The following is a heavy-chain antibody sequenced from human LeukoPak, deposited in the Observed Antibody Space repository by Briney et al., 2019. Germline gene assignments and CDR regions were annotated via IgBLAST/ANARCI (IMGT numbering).Heavy chain of an antibody. CDR3: ASQGINYDILTGYYYYYGMDV. J-gene: IGHJ6*02. D-gene: IGHD3-9*01. V-gene: IGHV1-2*06. CDR2: INPNSGGT. CDR1: GYTFTGYY. Sequence: GASVKVSCKASGYTFTGYYMHWVRQAPGQGLEWMGRINPNSGGTDYAQKFQGRVTMTRDTSISTAYMELSRLRSDDTAVYYCASQGINYDILTGYYYYYGMDVWGQGTTVTVSS.